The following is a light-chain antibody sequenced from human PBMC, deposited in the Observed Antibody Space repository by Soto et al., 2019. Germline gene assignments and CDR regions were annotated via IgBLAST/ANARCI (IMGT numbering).Light chain of an antibody. V-gene: IGLV2-8*01. CDR1: SSDVGGYNY. Sequence: QSALTQPPSASGSPGQSITISCTGTSSDVGGYNYVSWYQQHPGKAPKVIIYEVNKRPSGVPDRFSGSKSGNTASLTVSGLQAEDEADYYCSSYETGFKGVFGTGAKVTVL. CDR2: EVN. CDR3: SSYETGFKGV. J-gene: IGLJ1*01.